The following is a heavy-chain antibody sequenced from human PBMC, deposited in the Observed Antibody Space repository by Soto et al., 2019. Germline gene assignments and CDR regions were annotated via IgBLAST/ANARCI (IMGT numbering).Heavy chain of an antibody. CDR1: GGSISSGGYY. D-gene: IGHD3-22*01. J-gene: IGHJ5*02. CDR3: ARGNTYYYDSSGYYYGGEFDP. Sequence: PSETLSLTCTVSGGSISSGGYYWSWIRQHPGKGLEWIGYIYYSGSTYYNPSLKSRVTISVDTSKNQFSLKLSSVTAADTAVYYCARGNTYYYDSSGYYYGGEFDPWGQGTLVTVPQ. CDR2: IYYSGST. V-gene: IGHV4-31*03.